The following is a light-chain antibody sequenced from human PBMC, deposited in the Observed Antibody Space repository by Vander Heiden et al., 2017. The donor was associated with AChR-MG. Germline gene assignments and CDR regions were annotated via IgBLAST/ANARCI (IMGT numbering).Light chain of an antibody. Sequence: QSALTQPASVSGSPGQSITISCTGTSSAVGGYNYVSWYQQPPGKAPKLMIYDVSNRSSGVSNRFSGSKAGNTSSLTISGLQAEDEADYYCSSDTSSSTLVFGGGTKLTVL. J-gene: IGLJ2*01. V-gene: IGLV2-14*03. CDR1: SSAVGGYNY. CDR3: SSDTSSSTLV. CDR2: DVS.